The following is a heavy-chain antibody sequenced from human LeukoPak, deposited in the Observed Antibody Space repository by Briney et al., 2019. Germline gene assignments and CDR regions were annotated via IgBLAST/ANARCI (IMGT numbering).Heavy chain of an antibody. CDR2: ISSSSSYI. CDR1: GFTFSSYS. CDR3: ARETPMVRGVMFDY. Sequence: PGGSLRLSCAASGFTFSSYSMNWVRQAPGKGLEWVSSISSSSSYIYYADSVKGRFTISRDNAKNSLYLQMNSLRAEDTAVYYCARETPMVRGVMFDYWGQGTLVTVSS. V-gene: IGHV3-21*01. D-gene: IGHD3-10*01. J-gene: IGHJ4*02.